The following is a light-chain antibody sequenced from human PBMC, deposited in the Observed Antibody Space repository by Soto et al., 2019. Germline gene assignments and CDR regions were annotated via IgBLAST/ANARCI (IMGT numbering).Light chain of an antibody. CDR3: ASYTTSSTYV. Sequence: QSALTQPAFVSGSPGQSIAISCTGTSSDVGAFNYVSWYQQHPGKAPKFMIFDVSSRPSGVSDRFSGSKSGNTASLTISGLQTEDEADYYCASYTTSSTYVFGTGTKLTVL. V-gene: IGLV2-14*03. J-gene: IGLJ1*01. CDR2: DVS. CDR1: SSDVGAFNY.